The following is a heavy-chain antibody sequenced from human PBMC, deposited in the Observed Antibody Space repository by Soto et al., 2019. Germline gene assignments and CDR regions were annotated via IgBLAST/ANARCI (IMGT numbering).Heavy chain of an antibody. CDR2: IIPIFGTA. D-gene: IGHD5-18*01. J-gene: IGHJ6*02. Sequence: QVQLVQSGAEVKKPGSSLKVSCKASGGTFSSYAISWVRQSPGQGLEWMGGIIPIFGTANYAQKFQGRVTITADESTSTAYMELSSLRSEDTAVYYCAREDTAMVEYYYYGMDVWGQGTTVTVSS. CDR1: GGTFSSYA. CDR3: AREDTAMVEYYYYGMDV. V-gene: IGHV1-69*01.